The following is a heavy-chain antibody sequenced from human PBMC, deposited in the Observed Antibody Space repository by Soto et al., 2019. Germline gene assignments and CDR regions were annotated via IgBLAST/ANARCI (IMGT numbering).Heavy chain of an antibody. J-gene: IGHJ4*02. D-gene: IGHD3-22*01. CDR2: IYYSGST. V-gene: IGHV4-30-4*01. Sequence: SETLSLTCTVSGGSISSGDYYWSWIRQPPGKGLEWIGYIYYSGSTYYNPSLKSRVTISVDTSKNQFSLKLSSVTAADTAVYYCARVRAPYDSSGYYLDYWGQGTLVIVSS. CDR1: GGSISSGDYY. CDR3: ARVRAPYDSSGYYLDY.